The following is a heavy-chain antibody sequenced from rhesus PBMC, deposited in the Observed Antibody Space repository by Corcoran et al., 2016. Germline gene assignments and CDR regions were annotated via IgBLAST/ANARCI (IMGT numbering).Heavy chain of an antibody. J-gene: IGHJ4*01. V-gene: IGHV4-65*01. CDR3: ARDPKAMTLDY. Sequence: QVQLQESGPGLVKPSENLSLTCAVSGGSVSSSNWWSWIRQPPGKGLVWIGYISGSSGSTYYNPSLKSRVTISTAASKNQFSLKLSSVTAAATAVYYCARDPKAMTLDYWGQGVLVTVSS. D-gene: IGHD1-32*01. CDR2: ISGSSGST. CDR1: GGSVSSSNW.